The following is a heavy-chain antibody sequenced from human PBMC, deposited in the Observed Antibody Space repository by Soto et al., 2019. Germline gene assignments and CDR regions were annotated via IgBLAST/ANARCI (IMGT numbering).Heavy chain of an antibody. CDR1: GFTFSSYG. V-gene: IGHV3-33*06. J-gene: IGHJ4*02. CDR3: SKDGGYPPGFPDY. CDR2: IWSDGSNK. Sequence: QVQLVESGGGVVQPGRSLRLSCAASGFTFSSYGMHWVRQAPGKGLEWVAVIWSDGSNKYYADSVKGRFTISRDNSKNTLYLQMNRLRAEDTAVYYSSKDGGYPPGFPDYWGQGTLVTVSS. D-gene: IGHD3-22*01.